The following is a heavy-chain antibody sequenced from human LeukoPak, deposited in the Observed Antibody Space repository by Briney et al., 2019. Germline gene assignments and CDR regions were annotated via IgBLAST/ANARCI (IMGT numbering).Heavy chain of an antibody. D-gene: IGHD6-6*01. CDR1: GYTFTTYY. V-gene: IGHV1-2*02. Sequence: ASLKVSCKASGYTFTTYYIHWVRRAPGQGLEWMVWINPNSGGTDYAQKFQGRVTMTRDTSISTAYMELNSLRSDDTAVYYCARAVSIAAHLGSWFDPWGQGTLVTVSS. CDR3: ARAVSIAAHLGSWFDP. J-gene: IGHJ5*02. CDR2: INPNSGGT.